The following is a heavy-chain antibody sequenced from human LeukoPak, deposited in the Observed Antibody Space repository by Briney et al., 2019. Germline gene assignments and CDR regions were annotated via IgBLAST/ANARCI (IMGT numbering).Heavy chain of an antibody. D-gene: IGHD2-2*01. V-gene: IGHV1-18*01. CDR1: GYTFTSYG. Sequence: ASVKVSCKASGYTFTSYGISWVRQAPGQGLEWMGWISAYNGNTNYAQKLQGRVTMTTDTSTSTAYMELRSLRSDDTAVYYCAREYCSSTSCYPPKSYYYYYYYMDVWGKGTTVTVSS. CDR3: AREYCSSTSCYPPKSYYYYYYYMDV. CDR2: ISAYNGNT. J-gene: IGHJ6*03.